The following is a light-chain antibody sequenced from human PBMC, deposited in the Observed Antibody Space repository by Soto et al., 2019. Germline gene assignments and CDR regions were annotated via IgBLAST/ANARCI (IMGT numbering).Light chain of an antibody. CDR2: DVS. Sequence: DIQMTQSPSSLSASVGDRVTITCQASKDIRNYLNWYQQKPGKTPNILIYDVSNLRAGVPSRFSGSGSGTEFTFPISSRQPEDIATYYCQHYDHLPPLSFGGGTKVEIK. J-gene: IGKJ4*01. V-gene: IGKV1-33*01. CDR3: QHYDHLPPLS. CDR1: KDIRNY.